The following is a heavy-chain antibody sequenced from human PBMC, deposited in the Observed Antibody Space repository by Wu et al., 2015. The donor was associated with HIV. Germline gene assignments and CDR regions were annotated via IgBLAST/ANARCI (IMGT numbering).Heavy chain of an antibody. CDR3: ARDMGHVGRQWLVQPGAFDI. CDR1: GYTFTGYY. D-gene: IGHD6-19*01. J-gene: IGHJ3*02. CDR2: INPNSGGT. Sequence: QVQLVQSGAEVKKPGASVKVSCKASGYTFTGYYIHWVRQAPGQGLEWMGWINPNSGGTNSAQKFQGRVTMTRDTSISTAYMELSRLRSDDTAVYYCARDMGHVGRQWLVQPGAFDIWGQGTMVTVSS. V-gene: IGHV1-2*02.